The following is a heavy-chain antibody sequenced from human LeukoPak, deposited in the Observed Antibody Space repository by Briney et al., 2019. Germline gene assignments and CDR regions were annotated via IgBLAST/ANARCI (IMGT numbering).Heavy chain of an antibody. CDR2: TVGSGPDT. J-gene: IGHJ4*02. D-gene: IGHD2-8*02. V-gene: IGHV3-23*01. CDR1: GLTLSSYA. Sequence: GGSLRLSCAASGLTLSSYAMSWVRQAPGKGLEWVSATVGSGPDTYHADSVKGRFTVSRDNSRNTLYLQMHSLRVEDTAVYYCTKAPLRSCTGAFCYPFDYWGQGTLVTVSS. CDR3: TKAPLRSCTGAFCYPFDY.